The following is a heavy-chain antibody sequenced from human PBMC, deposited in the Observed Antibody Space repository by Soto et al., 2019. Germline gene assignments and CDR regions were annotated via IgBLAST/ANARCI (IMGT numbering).Heavy chain of an antibody. D-gene: IGHD2-8*01. V-gene: IGHV1-2*04. CDR1: GYSFTDYH. Sequence: ASVKVSCKASGYSFTDYHIRWVRQAPGQGLEWLGRINPKSGGTSTAQKFQGWVTMTTDTSISTASMELTRLTSDDTAIYYCARGDSTDCSNGVCSFFYNHDMDVWGQGTTVTVSS. CDR2: INPKSGGT. CDR3: ARGDSTDCSNGVCSFFYNHDMDV. J-gene: IGHJ6*02.